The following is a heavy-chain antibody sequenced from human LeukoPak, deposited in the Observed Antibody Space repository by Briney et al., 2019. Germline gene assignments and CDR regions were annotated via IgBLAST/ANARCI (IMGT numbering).Heavy chain of an antibody. J-gene: IGHJ5*02. CDR3: TRDHLGQSGWFHP. Sequence: ASVKVSCTASGHTFTFYNTNWLRRAPGQGLEWMGWMNPNSGGANYAQKFQGRVTMTRDTSIRTAYMELSGVRSDNSAVYYWTRDHLGQSGWFHPWGQGTLVTVSS. D-gene: IGHD3-3*01. CDR1: GHTFTFYN. V-gene: IGHV1-2*02. CDR2: MNPNSGGA.